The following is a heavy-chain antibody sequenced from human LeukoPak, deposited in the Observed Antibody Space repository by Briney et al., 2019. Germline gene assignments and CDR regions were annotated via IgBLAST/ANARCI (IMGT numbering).Heavy chain of an antibody. V-gene: IGHV1-2*02. CDR3: ARRSTIFAMVTDDAFDI. CDR1: GYTFTGYY. Sequence: ASVKVSCKASGYTFTGYYMHWVRQAPGQGLEWMGWINPKSGGTNYAQKFQGRVTVTRDTSMSTSYMELSGLRSDDTAVYYCARRSTIFAMVTDDAFDIWGQGTMVIVSS. J-gene: IGHJ3*02. CDR2: INPKSGGT. D-gene: IGHD3-3*01.